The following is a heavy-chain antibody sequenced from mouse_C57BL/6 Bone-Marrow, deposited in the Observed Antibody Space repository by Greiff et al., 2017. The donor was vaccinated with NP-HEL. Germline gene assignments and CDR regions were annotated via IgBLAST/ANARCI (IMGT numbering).Heavy chain of an antibody. CDR2: IDPSDSYT. J-gene: IGHJ1*03. Sequence: QVQLQQPGAELVMPGASVKLSCKASGYTFTSYWMHWVKQRPGQGLEWIGEIDPSDSYTNYNQKFTGKSTLTVDKSSSTAYMQLSSLTSEDSAVYYCARLYDYLWYFDVWGTGTTVTVSS. V-gene: IGHV1-69*01. CDR1: GYTFTSYW. D-gene: IGHD2-4*01. CDR3: ARLYDYLWYFDV.